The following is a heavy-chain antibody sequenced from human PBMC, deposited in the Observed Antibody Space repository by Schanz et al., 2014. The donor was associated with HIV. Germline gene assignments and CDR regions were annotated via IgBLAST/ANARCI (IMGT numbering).Heavy chain of an antibody. CDR2: INSNEGTT. J-gene: IGHJ6*02. CDR3: TRGRFLERGGMDV. CDR1: GFTFSSHW. D-gene: IGHD3-3*01. V-gene: IGHV3-74*02. Sequence: VQLVESGGGGVQPGRSLRLSCAASGFTFSSHWMHWVRQAPGKGMVCVSRINSNEGTTDYADSVKSRFMISRDNSNNTLYLQMNSLRAEDTAVYFCTRGRFLERGGMDVWGQGTAVTVSS.